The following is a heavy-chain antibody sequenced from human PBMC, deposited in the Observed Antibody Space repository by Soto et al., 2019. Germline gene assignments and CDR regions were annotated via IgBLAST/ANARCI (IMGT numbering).Heavy chain of an antibody. CDR3: AKDLKVSGGFHGSLNYYYGMDV. Sequence: GGSLRLSCAASGFSFSNHVMQWVRQSPGKGLEWVAVISYDGNVKYYTDSVKGRFTISRDNSQSTLFLQMDSLRPEDAAVYYCAKDLKVSGGFHGSLNYYYGMDVWGQGTTVTVSS. CDR1: GFSFSNHV. CDR2: ISYDGNVK. D-gene: IGHD3-10*01. J-gene: IGHJ6*02. V-gene: IGHV3-30*18.